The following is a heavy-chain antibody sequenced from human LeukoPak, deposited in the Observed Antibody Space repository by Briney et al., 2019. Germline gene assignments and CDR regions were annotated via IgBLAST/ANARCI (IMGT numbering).Heavy chain of an antibody. Sequence: GGSLGLSSAASGFTFSSYAMSWVRQAPGKGLEWVSSISGSGGSTYYADSVKGRFTISRDNSKNTLYLQMNSLRAEDTAVYYCATQLGYYFYYGMDVWGQGTTVTVSS. CDR2: ISGSGGST. CDR1: GFTFSSYA. V-gene: IGHV3-23*01. D-gene: IGHD2-2*01. CDR3: ATQLGYYFYYGMDV. J-gene: IGHJ6*02.